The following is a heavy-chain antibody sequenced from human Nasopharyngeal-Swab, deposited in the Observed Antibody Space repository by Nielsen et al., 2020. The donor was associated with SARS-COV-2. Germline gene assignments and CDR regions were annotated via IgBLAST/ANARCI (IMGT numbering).Heavy chain of an antibody. Sequence: GESLKISCAASGFTFSSYWMHWVRQAPGKGLEYVSAISSNGGSTYYADSVKGRFTISRDNSKNTLYLQMSSLRAEDTAVYYCGAYYYGSGTDFDYWGQGTLVTVSS. D-gene: IGHD3-10*01. V-gene: IGHV3-64D*06. CDR2: ISSNGGST. CDR3: GAYYYGSGTDFDY. CDR1: GFTFSSYW. J-gene: IGHJ4*02.